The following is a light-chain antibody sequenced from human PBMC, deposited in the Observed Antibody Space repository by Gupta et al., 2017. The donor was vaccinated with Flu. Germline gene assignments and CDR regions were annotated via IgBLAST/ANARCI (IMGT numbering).Light chain of an antibody. CDR2: GAS. Sequence: DIEMTQSPSSLSASVGDRVTITCRTSQSISNYLNWYQQKPGKAPKLLIYGASSLHNGVPSRFSCSGSGTDFTLTITSPRPEDSATYFCHQRDSIQYDFGQGTKLEIK. CDR3: HQRDSIQYD. J-gene: IGKJ2*01. CDR1: QSISNY. V-gene: IGKV1-39*01.